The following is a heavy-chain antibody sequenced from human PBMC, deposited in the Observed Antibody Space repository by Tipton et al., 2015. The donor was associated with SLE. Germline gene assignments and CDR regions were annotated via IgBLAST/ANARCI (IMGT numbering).Heavy chain of an antibody. CDR2: ISYDGSNK. CDR1: GFTFSSYA. Sequence: RSLRLSCAASGFTFSSYAMHWVRQAPGKGLEWVAVISYDGSNKYYADSVKGRFTISRDNSKNTLYLQMNSLRAEDTAVYYCARDLRGDGIPGYFDLWGRGTLVTVSS. CDR3: ARDLRGDGIPGYFDL. V-gene: IGHV3-30*04. D-gene: IGHD5-24*01. J-gene: IGHJ2*01.